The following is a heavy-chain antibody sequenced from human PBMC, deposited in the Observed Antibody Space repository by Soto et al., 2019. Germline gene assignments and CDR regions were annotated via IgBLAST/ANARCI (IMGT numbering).Heavy chain of an antibody. CDR2: ISYDGSNK. CDR3: ARDTPHWAAAGLNAYYYYGMDV. CDR1: GFTFSSYA. J-gene: IGHJ6*02. V-gene: IGHV3-30-3*01. D-gene: IGHD6-13*01. Sequence: PGGSLRLSCAASGFTFSSYAMHWVRQAPGKGLEWVAVISYDGSNKYYADSVKGLFTISRDNSKNTLYLQMNSLRAEDTAVYYCARDTPHWAAAGLNAYYYYGMDVWGQGTTFTVSS.